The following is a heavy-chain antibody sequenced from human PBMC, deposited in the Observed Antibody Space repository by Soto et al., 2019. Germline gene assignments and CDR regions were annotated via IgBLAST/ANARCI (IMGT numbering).Heavy chain of an antibody. Sequence: QVQLVQSGAEVKKPGSSVKVSCKASGGIFSTYAISWLRQAPGQGLEWMGGIIPIFGTPNYAQRVQGRVTITADESTSTAYMELSRLRSEDTDVYYCARARDAYGAGNYYNRIDFWGQVTLVTVSS. D-gene: IGHD3-10*01. CDR3: ARARDAYGAGNYYNRIDF. CDR2: IIPIFGTP. V-gene: IGHV1-69*01. CDR1: GGIFSTYA. J-gene: IGHJ4*02.